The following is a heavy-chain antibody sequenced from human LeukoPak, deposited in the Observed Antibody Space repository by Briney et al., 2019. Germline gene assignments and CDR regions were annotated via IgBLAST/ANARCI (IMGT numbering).Heavy chain of an antibody. V-gene: IGHV5-51*01. CDR2: IYPGDSDT. CDR3: TRWRAVAGTGYYGMDV. D-gene: IGHD6-19*01. Sequence: GESLKISCKGSGYSFTGYWIGWVRQMPGKGLEWMGIIYPGDSDTRYSPSFQGQVTISADKSISTAYLQWSSLKASDTAMYYCTRWRAVAGTGYYGMDVWGQGTTVTVSS. J-gene: IGHJ6*02. CDR1: GYSFTGYW.